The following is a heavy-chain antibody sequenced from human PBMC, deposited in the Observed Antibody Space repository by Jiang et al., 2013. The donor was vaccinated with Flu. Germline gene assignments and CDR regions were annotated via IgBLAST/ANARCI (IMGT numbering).Heavy chain of an antibody. CDR2: IYWNDDK. CDR1: GFSLSTNGEG. Sequence: PTQTLTLTCAFSGFSLSTNGEGXGWIRQPPGKALEWLAVIYWNDDKRYSPSLKSRLTITKDTSKNQVVLTMTNMDPVDTATYYCAHRTCYDDYICWLDPWGQGTLVTVSS. D-gene: IGHD4-17*01. V-gene: IGHV2-5*01. J-gene: IGHJ5*02. CDR3: AHRTCYDDYICWLDP.